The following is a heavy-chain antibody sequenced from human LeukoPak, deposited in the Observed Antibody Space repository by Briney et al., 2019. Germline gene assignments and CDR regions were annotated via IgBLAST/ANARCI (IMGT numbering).Heavy chain of an antibody. D-gene: IGHD4/OR15-4a*01. CDR2: INPSGGST. V-gene: IGHV1-46*01. CDR1: GYTFTGYY. CDR3: VPSANYYYFDY. Sequence: ASVKVSCKASGYTFTGYYMHWVRQAPGQGLEWMGIINPSGGSTSYAQKFQGRVTMTRDTSTSTVYMELSRLGSDDTAVYYCVPSANYYYFDYWGQGTLVTVSS. J-gene: IGHJ4*02.